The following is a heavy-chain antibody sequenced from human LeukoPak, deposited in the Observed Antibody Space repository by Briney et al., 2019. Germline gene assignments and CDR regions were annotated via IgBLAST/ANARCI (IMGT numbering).Heavy chain of an antibody. J-gene: IGHJ4*02. CDR1: GYSFTSYW. CDR3: ARLADRPLHFDR. D-gene: IGHD6-6*01. V-gene: IGHV5-10-1*01. CDR2: IDPSDSYT. Sequence: GESLKISCKGSGYSFTSYWISWVRQIPGKGLEWMGRIDPSDSYTNYSPSFQGHVTMSADRSIKTAYLQWSSLKASDTAMYYCARLADRPLHFDRWGQGTLVTVSS.